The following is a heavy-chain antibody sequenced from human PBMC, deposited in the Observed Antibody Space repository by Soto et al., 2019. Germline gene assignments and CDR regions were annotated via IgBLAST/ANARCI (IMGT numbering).Heavy chain of an antibody. CDR1: GFTFSSYA. Sequence: GGSLRLSCAVSGFTFSSYAMSWVRQAPGKGLEWVSVITESGDSTYYADSVKGRFTISRDNSKNTLYLQMNSLRAEDTAMYYCVTMRVVVSHNLDYWGQGTLVTVSS. CDR3: VTMRVVVSHNLDY. J-gene: IGHJ4*02. V-gene: IGHV3-23*01. CDR2: ITESGDST. D-gene: IGHD3-22*01.